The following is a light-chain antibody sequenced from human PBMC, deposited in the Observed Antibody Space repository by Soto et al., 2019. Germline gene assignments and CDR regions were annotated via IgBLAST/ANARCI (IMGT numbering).Light chain of an antibody. CDR2: GNS. J-gene: IGLJ2*01. CDR1: SSNIGAGYD. V-gene: IGLV1-40*01. CDR3: QTYDSSLSVV. Sequence: QAVVTQPPSVSGAPGQRVTISCTGSSSNIGAGYDVHWYQQLPGTAPKLLIYGNSNRPSGVPDRFSGSKSGTSASLAITGLQAEDEADYYCQTYDSSLSVVFGGGTKVTLL.